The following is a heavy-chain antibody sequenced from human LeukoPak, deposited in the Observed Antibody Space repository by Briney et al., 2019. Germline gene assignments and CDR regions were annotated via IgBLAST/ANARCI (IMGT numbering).Heavy chain of an antibody. CDR3: ARAETGTSGEDY. CDR2: ISPYNGNT. D-gene: IGHD1-1*01. Sequence: ASVKVSCKASGYTFTSYGISWVRQAPGQGLEWMGWISPYNGNTHYAQKLQGRVTMTTDTSTSTAYMELRSLRSDDTAVYYCARAETGTSGEDYWGQGTLVTVSS. V-gene: IGHV1-18*01. CDR1: GYTFTSYG. J-gene: IGHJ4*02.